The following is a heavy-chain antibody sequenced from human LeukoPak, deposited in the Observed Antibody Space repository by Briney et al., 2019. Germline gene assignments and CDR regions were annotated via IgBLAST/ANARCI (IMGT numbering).Heavy chain of an antibody. CDR2: INPSSSDK. CDR1: GFTFRTYS. Sequence: GGSLRLSCAVSGFTFRTYSMNWVRQAPGKGLEWISYINPSSSDKYYADSVKGRFTISRDNAKNSLFLQLHGLRAEDTAVYYCARDGSVDAFDIWGQGTMVTVSS. CDR3: ARDGSVDAFDI. V-gene: IGHV3-48*01. J-gene: IGHJ3*02.